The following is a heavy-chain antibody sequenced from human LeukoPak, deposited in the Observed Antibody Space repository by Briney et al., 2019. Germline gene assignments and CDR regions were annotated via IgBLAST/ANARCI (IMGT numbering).Heavy chain of an antibody. J-gene: IGHJ3*02. V-gene: IGHV4-39*01. D-gene: IGHD1-26*01. CDR1: GGSISSSSYY. CDR3: ARDGSGSPHAFDI. Sequence: PSETLSLTCTVSGGSISSSSYYWGWIRQPPGKGLEWIGSIYYSGSTYYNPSLKSRVTISVDTSKNQFSLKLSSVTAADTAVYYCARDGSGSPHAFDIWGQGTMVTVSP. CDR2: IYYSGST.